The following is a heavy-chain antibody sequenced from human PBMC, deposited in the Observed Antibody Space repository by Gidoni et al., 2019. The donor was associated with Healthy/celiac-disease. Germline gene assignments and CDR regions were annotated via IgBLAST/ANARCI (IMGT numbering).Heavy chain of an antibody. Sequence: QVQLVQSGAEVKKPGASVKVSCQASGYTFTSYDIAWVRQATGQGLEWMGWMNPNSGNTGYAQKFQGRVTMTRNTSISTAYMELSSLRSEDTAVYYCARWSITGTSGGFDYWGQGTLVTVSS. J-gene: IGHJ4*02. CDR2: MNPNSGNT. CDR1: GYTFTSYD. D-gene: IGHD1-7*01. CDR3: ARWSITGTSGGFDY. V-gene: IGHV1-8*01.